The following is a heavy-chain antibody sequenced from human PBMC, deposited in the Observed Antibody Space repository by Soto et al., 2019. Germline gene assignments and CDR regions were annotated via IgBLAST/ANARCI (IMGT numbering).Heavy chain of an antibody. CDR3: ARVDGAAAGDYFDY. V-gene: IGHV3-7*01. CDR2: IKQDGSEK. CDR1: GFTFSSCW. D-gene: IGHD6-13*01. J-gene: IGHJ4*02. Sequence: GGSLRLSCAASGFTFSSCWMSWVRQAPGKGLEWVANIKQDGSEKYYVDSVKGRFTISRDNAKNSLYLQMNSLRAEDTAVYYCARVDGAAAGDYFDYWGQGTLVTVSS.